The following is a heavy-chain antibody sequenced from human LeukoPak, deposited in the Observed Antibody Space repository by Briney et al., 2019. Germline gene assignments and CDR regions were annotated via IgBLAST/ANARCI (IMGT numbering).Heavy chain of an antibody. CDR3: ARGKGGSYYY. CDR1: GYTFTSYS. CDR2: INPSGGTT. Sequence: ASVKVSCKASGYTFTSYSMHWVRQAPGQGLEWMGIINPSGGTTTYAQKFQGRVTMTRNTSISTAYMELSSLRSEDTAVYYCARGKGGSYYYWGQGTLVTVSS. J-gene: IGHJ4*02. D-gene: IGHD1-26*01. V-gene: IGHV1-46*01.